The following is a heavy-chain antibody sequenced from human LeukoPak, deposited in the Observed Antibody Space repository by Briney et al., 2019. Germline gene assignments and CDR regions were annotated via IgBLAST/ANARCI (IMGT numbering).Heavy chain of an antibody. J-gene: IGHJ4*02. CDR3: PRSEQGI. CDR1: VGSFSGYH. D-gene: IGHD6-13*01. CDR2: INHSGST. Sequence: SETLSHTCAVNVGSFSGYHWSWIRPPPGKGLEWIGGINHSGSTNYNPSLKSRVTISVDTTKNQFSLKLSSVTAADTAVDYRPRSEQGIWAEGTLVTVSS. V-gene: IGHV4-34*01.